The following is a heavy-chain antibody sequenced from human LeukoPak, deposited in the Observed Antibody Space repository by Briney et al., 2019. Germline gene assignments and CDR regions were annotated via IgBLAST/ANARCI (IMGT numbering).Heavy chain of an antibody. Sequence: SETPSLTCAVYGGSFSPYYWSWIRQSPDKGLEWIGEINHSRSTNYNPSLKSRVTISVDTSKNQFSLKLSSVTAADTAVYYCAREAVAGSFDYWGQGTLVTVSS. D-gene: IGHD6-19*01. CDR3: AREAVAGSFDY. J-gene: IGHJ4*02. CDR2: INHSRST. V-gene: IGHV4-34*01. CDR1: GGSFSPYY.